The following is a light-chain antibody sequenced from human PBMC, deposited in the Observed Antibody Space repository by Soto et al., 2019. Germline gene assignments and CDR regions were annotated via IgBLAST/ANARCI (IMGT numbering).Light chain of an antibody. CDR1: SSDVGGYNY. J-gene: IGLJ2*01. Sequence: QSALTQPASVSGSPGQSITISCTGTSSDVGGYNYVSWYQQHPGKAPKLMIYDVSNRPSGVSNRFSGSKSGNTASLTISGLQAEEEAHYYCSSYTSSSTLGHVVFGGGTQLTVL. CDR2: DVS. V-gene: IGLV2-14*01. CDR3: SSYTSSSTLGHVV.